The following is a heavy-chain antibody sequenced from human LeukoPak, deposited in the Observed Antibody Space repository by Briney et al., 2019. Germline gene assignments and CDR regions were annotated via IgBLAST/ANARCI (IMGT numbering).Heavy chain of an antibody. CDR2: ISSSGSNM. J-gene: IGHJ3*02. CDR3: ARSGTYRNAAFDI. Sequence: GGSLRLSCAGSGFTFSTYEMNWVRQAPGRGLEWVSYISSSGSNMRYADSVKGRFTISRDNAKNSLDLQMNSLRAEDTAVYYCARSGTYRNAAFDIWGQGTMVTVSS. CDR1: GFTFSTYE. D-gene: IGHD1-26*01. V-gene: IGHV3-48*03.